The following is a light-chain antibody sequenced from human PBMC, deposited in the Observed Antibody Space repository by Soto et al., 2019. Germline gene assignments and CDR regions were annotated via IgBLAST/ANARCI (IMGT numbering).Light chain of an antibody. J-gene: IGLJ3*02. CDR2: DDD. CDR1: SSNIGNNY. CDR3: GTWDSSLSAGV. Sequence: QSVLTQPPSVSAAPGQKVTISCSGSSSNIGNNYVSWYQHLPGTAPQLLIYDDDKRPSGIPDRFSGSKSGTSATLGITGLQTGDEADYYCGTWDSSLSAGVFGGGTKVTVL. V-gene: IGLV1-51*01.